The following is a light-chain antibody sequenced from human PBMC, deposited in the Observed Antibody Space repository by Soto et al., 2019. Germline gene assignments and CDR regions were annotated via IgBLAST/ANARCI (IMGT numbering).Light chain of an antibody. Sequence: DIQMTQSPSTLSASVGDRVIITCRASQSISSWLAWYQQKPGKAPNLLIYDASSLESRVPSRFSGSGSGTEFTLTISSLQPDDFATYYCQQYNSFSPWTFGQGTKVEIK. J-gene: IGKJ1*01. CDR1: QSISSW. CDR3: QQYNSFSPWT. CDR2: DAS. V-gene: IGKV1-5*01.